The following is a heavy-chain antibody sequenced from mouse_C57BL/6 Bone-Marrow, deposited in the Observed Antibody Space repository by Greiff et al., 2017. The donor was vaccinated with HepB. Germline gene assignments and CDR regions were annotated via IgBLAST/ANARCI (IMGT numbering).Heavy chain of an antibody. J-gene: IGHJ3*01. CDR2: ISSGGDYI. CDR3: TRGGYDYDGFAY. Sequence: EVKLVESGEGLVKPGGSLKLSCAASGFTFSSYAMSWVRQTPEKRLEWVAYISSGGDYIYYADTVKGRFTISRDNARNTLYLQMSSLKSEDTAMYYCTRGGYDYDGFAYWGQGTLVTVSA. D-gene: IGHD2-4*01. CDR1: GFTFSSYA. V-gene: IGHV5-9-1*02.